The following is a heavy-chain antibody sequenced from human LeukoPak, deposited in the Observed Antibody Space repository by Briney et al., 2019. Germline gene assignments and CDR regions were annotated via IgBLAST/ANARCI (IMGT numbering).Heavy chain of an antibody. J-gene: IGHJ4*02. D-gene: IGHD2-21*01. CDR1: GGSFSGYY. CDR3: ARDVVRDYFDY. Sequence: SETLSLTCAVYGGSFSGYYWSWIRQPPGKGLEWIGEINHSGGTNYNPSLKSRVTISVDTSKNQFSLKLSSVTAADTAVYYCARDVVRDYFDYWGQGTPVTVSS. V-gene: IGHV4-34*01. CDR2: INHSGGT.